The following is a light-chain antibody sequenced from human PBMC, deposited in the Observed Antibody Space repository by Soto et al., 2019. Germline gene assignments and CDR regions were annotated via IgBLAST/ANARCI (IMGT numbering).Light chain of an antibody. J-gene: IGKJ2*01. Sequence: DLQMTQSPSSLSASVGDRVTITCQASRDISVYLNWYQHKPGKPPKLLVFDASNLQTGVPSRFSGSGSGTHFTFTISSLQPEDVATYYCQQYDNFPPYTFGQGTRLEIK. V-gene: IGKV1-33*01. CDR3: QQYDNFPPYT. CDR1: RDISVY. CDR2: DAS.